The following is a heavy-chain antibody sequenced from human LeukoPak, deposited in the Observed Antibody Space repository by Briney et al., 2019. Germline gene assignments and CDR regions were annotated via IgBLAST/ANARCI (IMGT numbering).Heavy chain of an antibody. V-gene: IGHV3-30*18. J-gene: IGHJ6*02. CDR1: GFTFSSYG. Sequence: PGGSLRLSCAASGFTFSSYGMHWVRQAPGKGPEWVALISYDGSNKYYAGSVKGRFTIYRDNSKNTLYLQMNSLRAEDTAVYYCAKGYYDFWSGYYMPGGMDVWGQGTTVTVSS. CDR3: AKGYYDFWSGYYMPGGMDV. CDR2: ISYDGSNK. D-gene: IGHD3-3*01.